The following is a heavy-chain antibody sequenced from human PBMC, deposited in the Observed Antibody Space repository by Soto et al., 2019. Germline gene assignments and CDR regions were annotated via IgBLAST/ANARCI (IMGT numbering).Heavy chain of an antibody. Sequence: EVQLVESGGNLVKPGGSLRLSCAASGFTFSNAWMSWVRQAPGKGLEWIGRIKSKIHGGTTDYAGSVKGRFTISRDDSKNTLYLQMNSLKTEDTAVYYSRWALDCSSSSCIDYWGQGTLVTVSS. CDR2: IKSKIHGGTT. J-gene: IGHJ4*02. D-gene: IGHD2-2*01. CDR1: GFTFSNAW. CDR3: RWALDCSSSSCIDY. V-gene: IGHV3-15*01.